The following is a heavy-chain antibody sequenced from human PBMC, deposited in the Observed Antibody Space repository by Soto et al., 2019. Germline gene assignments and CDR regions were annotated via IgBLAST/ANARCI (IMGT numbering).Heavy chain of an antibody. D-gene: IGHD3-22*01. V-gene: IGHV4-30-4*01. CDR2: IYYTGST. J-gene: IGHJ4*02. Sequence: SETLSLTCTVSGDSISGGGYYWGWIRQPPGKGLEWIGYIYYTGSTYYNPSLKSRLTISVDTSKNQFSLKLSSVTAADTAVYYCARGLEPHYDDTNYPGGFDSWGQGTLVTVSS. CDR1: GDSISGGGYY. CDR3: ARGLEPHYDDTNYPGGFDS.